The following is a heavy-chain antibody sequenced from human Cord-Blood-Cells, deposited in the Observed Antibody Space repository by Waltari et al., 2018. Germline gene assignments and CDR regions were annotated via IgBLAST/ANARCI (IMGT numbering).Heavy chain of an antibody. J-gene: IGHJ4*02. D-gene: IGHD1-26*01. CDR2: IHPNSGGT. CDR1: GYTFTGDY. CDR3: ERATEGDWEGY. V-gene: IGHV1-2*02. Sequence: QVQLVQSGAEVKKPGASVKVSCKASGYTFTGDYMNWARQAPGQGLEWMEVIHPNSGGTHYAQEFQGRVTITRDTPISTAYMELSRLRSDDTAVYYCERATEGDWEGYWGQGTLVTVSS.